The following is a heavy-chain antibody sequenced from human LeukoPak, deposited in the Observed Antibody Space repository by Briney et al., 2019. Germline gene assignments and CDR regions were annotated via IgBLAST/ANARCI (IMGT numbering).Heavy chain of an antibody. V-gene: IGHV3-23*01. CDR3: AELPYDFWNGYYFFDY. D-gene: IGHD3-3*01. CDR1: GFTFSSYA. J-gene: IGHJ4*02. CDR2: ISGSGGST. Sequence: GGSLRLSCAASGFTFSSYAMSWVRQAPGKGLEWVSAISGSGGSTYYADSVKGRFTISRDNSKNTLYLQMNSLRAEDTAVYYCAELPYDFWNGYYFFDYWGQGTLVTVSS.